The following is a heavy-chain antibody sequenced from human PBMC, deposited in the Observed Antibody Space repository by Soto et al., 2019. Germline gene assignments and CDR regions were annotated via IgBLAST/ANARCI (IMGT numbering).Heavy chain of an antibody. V-gene: IGHV1-24*01. CDR3: ATHYYDSSGRGYFDY. CDR2: FDPEDGET. J-gene: IGHJ4*02. CDR1: GYTLTELS. Sequence: QVQLVQSGAEVKKPGASVKVSCKVSGYTLTELSMHWVRQAPGKGLEWMGGFDPEDGETIYAQKFQGRVTMTEDTSTATAYMELSSLRSEDTAEYYCATHYYDSSGRGYFDYWGQGTLVTVSS. D-gene: IGHD3-22*01.